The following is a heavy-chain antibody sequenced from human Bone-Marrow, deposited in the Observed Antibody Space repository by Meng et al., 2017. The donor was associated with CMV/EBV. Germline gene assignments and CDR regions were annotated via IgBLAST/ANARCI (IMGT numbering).Heavy chain of an antibody. CDR3: AASRLRFQPFDY. V-gene: IGHV4-34*01. J-gene: IGHJ4*02. CDR1: GGSFSGHY. Sequence: TCAVYGGSFSGHYWSWIRQPPGKGLEWIGEINHSGSTNYNPSLKSRVTISVDTSKNQFSLKLSSVTAADTAVYYCAASRLRFQPFDYWGQGTLVTVSS. D-gene: IGHD5-12*01. CDR2: INHSGST.